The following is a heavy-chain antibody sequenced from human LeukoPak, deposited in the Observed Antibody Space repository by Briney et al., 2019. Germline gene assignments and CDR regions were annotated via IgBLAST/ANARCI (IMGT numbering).Heavy chain of an antibody. J-gene: IGHJ6*02. Sequence: GGSLRLSCAASGLSITSYSMNWVRQAPGKGLEWVSHISSSSTTIDYADSVKGRFTISRDNAKNSLYLQMNSLRDEDTAVYYCARVGGDSSGNYGMDVWGQGTTVTVSS. D-gene: IGHD3-22*01. CDR3: ARVGGDSSGNYGMDV. CDR1: GLSITSYS. CDR2: ISSSSTTI. V-gene: IGHV3-48*02.